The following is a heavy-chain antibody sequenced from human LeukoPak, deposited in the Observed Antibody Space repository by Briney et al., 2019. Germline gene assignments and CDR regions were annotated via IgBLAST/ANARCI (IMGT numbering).Heavy chain of an antibody. D-gene: IGHD3/OR15-3a*01. J-gene: IGHJ4*02. CDR1: GYAFTTSD. V-gene: IGHV1-8*01. CDR2: MSPYGGNT. CDR3: ARGGSFGLKANLDS. Sequence: ASVKFSCKASGYAFTTSDINWVRQATGQGLEWMGWMSPYGGNTRYAQKFQARITMTRNTSASTAYMELSSLTSEDTAVYYCARGGSFGLKANLDSWGQGTLVTVSS.